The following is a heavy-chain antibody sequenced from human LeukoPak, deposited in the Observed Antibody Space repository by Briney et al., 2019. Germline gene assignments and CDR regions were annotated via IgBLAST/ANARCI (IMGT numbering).Heavy chain of an antibody. CDR1: GGSISSSSYY. V-gene: IGHV4-39*01. Sequence: SETLSLTCTVSGGSISSSSYYWGWIRQPPGKGLEWIGSIYYSGSTYYNPSLKGRVTISVDTSKNQFSLKLSSVTAADTAVYYCARQWVQWLVPRGAEGYWGQGTLVTVSS. D-gene: IGHD6-19*01. CDR2: IYYSGST. J-gene: IGHJ4*02. CDR3: ARQWVQWLVPRGAEGY.